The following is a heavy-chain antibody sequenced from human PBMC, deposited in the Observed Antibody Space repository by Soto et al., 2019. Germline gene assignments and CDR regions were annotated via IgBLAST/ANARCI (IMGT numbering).Heavy chain of an antibody. CDR3: ARCRSVSSTSCYYTMNWFDP. V-gene: IGHV1-3*01. D-gene: IGHD2-2*01. J-gene: IGHJ5*02. CDR1: GYTFTSYA. CDR2: INAGNGNT. Sequence: ASVKVSCKASGYTFTSYAMHWVRQAPGQRLEWMGWINAGNGNTKYSQKFQGRVTITRDTSASTAYMELSSLRSEDTAVYYCARCRSVSSTSCYYTMNWFDPWGQGTLVTVSS.